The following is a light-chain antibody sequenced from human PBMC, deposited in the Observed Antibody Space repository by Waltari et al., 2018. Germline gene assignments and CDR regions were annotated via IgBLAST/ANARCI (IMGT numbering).Light chain of an antibody. J-gene: IGLJ2*01. V-gene: IGLV2-11*01. CDR3: CSYAGSYTDVV. CDR1: SSDVGGYNY. CDR2: DVS. Sequence: QSALTQPRSVSESPGQSVTISCTRISSDVGGYNYVSCYQQHPGKAPKLMIYDVSKRPSGVPDRFSGSKSGNTASLTISGLQAEDETDYYCCSYAGSYTDVVFGGGTKLTVL.